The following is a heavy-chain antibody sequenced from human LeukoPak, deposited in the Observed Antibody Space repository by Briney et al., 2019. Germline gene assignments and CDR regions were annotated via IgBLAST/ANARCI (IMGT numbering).Heavy chain of an antibody. D-gene: IGHD2-21*02. J-gene: IGHJ4*02. CDR1: GGSISSGGYY. V-gene: IGHV4-31*03. CDR2: IYYSGST. CDR3: ARAYCGGDCYAESPLIDY. Sequence: PSETLSLTCTVSGGSISSGGYYWSWIRQHPGKGLEWIGYIYYSGSTYYNPSLKSRVTISVDTSKNQFSLKLSSVTAADTAVYYCARAYCGGDCYAESPLIDYWGQGTLVTVSS.